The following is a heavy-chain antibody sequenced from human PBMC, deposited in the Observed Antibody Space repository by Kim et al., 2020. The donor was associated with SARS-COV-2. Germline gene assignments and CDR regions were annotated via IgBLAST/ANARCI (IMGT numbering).Heavy chain of an antibody. D-gene: IGHD5-18*01. CDR1: GYSFTSYW. Sequence: GESLKISCKGSGYSFTSYWIGWVRQMPGKGLEWMGIIYPGDSDTRYSPSFQGQVTISADKSISTAYLQWSSLKASDTAMYYCARHVYQRSDTAMGAYYYGMDVWGQGTTVTVSS. CDR3: ARHVYQRSDTAMGAYYYGMDV. V-gene: IGHV5-51*01. J-gene: IGHJ6*02. CDR2: IYPGDSDT.